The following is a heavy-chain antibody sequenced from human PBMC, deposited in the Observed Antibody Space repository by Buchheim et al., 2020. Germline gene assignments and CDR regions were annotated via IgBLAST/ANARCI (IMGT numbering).Heavy chain of an antibody. CDR2: INHSGST. V-gene: IGHV4-34*10. CDR3: ARGVSHFGVKFDY. D-gene: IGHD3-16*01. J-gene: IGHJ4*02. CDR1: GGSFSGYY. Sequence: QVQLQESGPGLVKPSETLSLTCAVYGGSFSGYYWSWIRQPPGKGLEWIGEINHSGSTNYNPSLKSRVTISVNTSKNKFYLKLSSVTAADTAVYYCARGVSHFGVKFDYWGQGTL.